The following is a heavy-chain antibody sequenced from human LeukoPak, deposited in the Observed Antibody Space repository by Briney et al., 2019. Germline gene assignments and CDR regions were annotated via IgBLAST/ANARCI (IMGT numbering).Heavy chain of an antibody. CDR1: GGSFSGYY. V-gene: IGHV4-34*01. Sequence: SETLSLTCAVYGGSFSGYYWSWIRQPPGKGLEWIGEINHSGSTNYNPSPKSRVTISVDTSKNQFSLKLSSVTAADTAVYYCARDRIAARPHFDYWGQGTLVTVPS. CDR3: ARDRIAARPHFDY. D-gene: IGHD6-6*01. J-gene: IGHJ4*02. CDR2: INHSGST.